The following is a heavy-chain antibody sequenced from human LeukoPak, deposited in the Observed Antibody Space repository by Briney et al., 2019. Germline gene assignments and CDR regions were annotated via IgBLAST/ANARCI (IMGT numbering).Heavy chain of an antibody. CDR2: IRYDGSNK. CDR3: AKDQYYYGSGSSGVWDY. V-gene: IGHV3-30*02. CDR1: GFTFSSYG. Sequence: PGGSLRLSCAASGFTFSSYGMHWVRQAPGKGLEWVAFIRYDGSNKYYADSVKGRFTISRDNSKNTLYLQMNSLRAEDTAVYYCAKDQYYYGSGSSGVWDYWGQGTLVTVSS. J-gene: IGHJ4*02. D-gene: IGHD3-10*01.